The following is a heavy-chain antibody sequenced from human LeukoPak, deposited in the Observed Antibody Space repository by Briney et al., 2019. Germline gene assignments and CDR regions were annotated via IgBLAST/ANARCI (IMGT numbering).Heavy chain of an antibody. CDR2: IQPDESDT. Sequence: GQSLKIACQCSGFTFTNHCIGWARQMTGKGLGCMGSIQPDESDTICSAPFQGHVSISADRSVSTAYLQWTSRKAPDTAMYFCARGDRTSTHLYVRGQGTLVTVSS. V-gene: IGHV5-51*01. D-gene: IGHD2-8*01. J-gene: IGHJ4*02. CDR1: GFTFTNHC. CDR3: ARGDRTSTHLYV.